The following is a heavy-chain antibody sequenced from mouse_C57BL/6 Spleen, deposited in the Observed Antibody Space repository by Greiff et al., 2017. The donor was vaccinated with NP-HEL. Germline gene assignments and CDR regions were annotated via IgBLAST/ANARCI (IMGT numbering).Heavy chain of an antibody. Sequence: VQLQQSGAELVRPGTSVKMSCKASGYTFTNYWIGWAKQRPGHGLEWIGDIYPGGGYTNYNEKFKGKATLTADKSSSPAYMQFSSLTSEDSAIYYCARGGKLRYFDVWGTGTTVTVSS. CDR2: IYPGGGYT. V-gene: IGHV1-63*01. CDR3: ARGGKLRYFDV. CDR1: GYTFTNYW. D-gene: IGHD2-1*01. J-gene: IGHJ1*03.